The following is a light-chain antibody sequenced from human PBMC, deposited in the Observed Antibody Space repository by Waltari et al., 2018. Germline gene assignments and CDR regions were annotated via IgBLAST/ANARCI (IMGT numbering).Light chain of an antibody. V-gene: IGLV2-14*03. Sequence: QSALTQPASVSGSPGQSITISCSGSTIDIGSYNYVSWYQQHPGKAPKLIIFDVNRRPSGGSNRFSGSKSGRPASLTIAGLQAEDEAEYYCSSYTGSSALVVFGGGTKLSVL. CDR2: DVN. CDR3: SSYTGSSALVV. J-gene: IGLJ2*01. CDR1: TIDIGSYNY.